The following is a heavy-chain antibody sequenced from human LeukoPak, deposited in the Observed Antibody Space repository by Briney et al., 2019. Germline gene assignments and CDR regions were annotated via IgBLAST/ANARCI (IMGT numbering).Heavy chain of an antibody. V-gene: IGHV3-30*02. CDR1: GFTFSGYG. Sequence: SGGSLRLSCAASGFTFSGYGMHWVRQAPGKGLEWVTFIRYDERNKYYADSVKGRFTISRDNAKNSLYLQMNSLRAEDTAVYYCARVGFSYYYDSSGNTPDYWGQGTLVTVSS. D-gene: IGHD3-22*01. J-gene: IGHJ4*02. CDR2: IRYDERNK. CDR3: ARVGFSYYYDSSGNTPDY.